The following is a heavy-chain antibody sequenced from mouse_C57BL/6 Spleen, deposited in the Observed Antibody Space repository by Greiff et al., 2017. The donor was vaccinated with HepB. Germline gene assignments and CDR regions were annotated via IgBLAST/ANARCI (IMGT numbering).Heavy chain of an antibody. V-gene: IGHV1-53*01. CDR3: ARWEGYWDYYAMDY. J-gene: IGHJ4*01. Sequence: QVQLQQPGTELVKPGASVKLSCKASGYTFTSYWMHWVKQRPGPGLEWIGNINPSNGGTNYNEKFKSKATLTVDKSSSTAYMPLSSLTSEDSAVYYCARWEGYWDYYAMDYWGQGTSVTVAS. CDR2: INPSNGGT. CDR1: GYTFTSYW. D-gene: IGHD2-3*01.